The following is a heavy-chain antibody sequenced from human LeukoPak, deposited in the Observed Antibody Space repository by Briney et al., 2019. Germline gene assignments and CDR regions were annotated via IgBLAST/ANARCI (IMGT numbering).Heavy chain of an antibody. Sequence: GGSLRLSCAASGFTFSSYSMNWVRQAPGKGLEWVSYISSSSSTIYYADSVKGRFTISRDNAKNSLYLQMNSLRAEDTAVYYCARAGSSGWQFQYYFDYWGQGTPVTVSS. D-gene: IGHD6-19*01. V-gene: IGHV3-48*04. J-gene: IGHJ4*02. CDR3: ARAGSSGWQFQYYFDY. CDR2: ISSSSSTI. CDR1: GFTFSSYS.